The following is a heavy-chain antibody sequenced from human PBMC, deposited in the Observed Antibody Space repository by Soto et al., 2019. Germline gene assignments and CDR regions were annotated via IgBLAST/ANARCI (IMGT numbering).Heavy chain of an antibody. Sequence: GGSLRLSCAVSGFTVGTNYMSWVRQAPGKGLESVSIIYGDGSTYYADSVKGRFTTSRDRARNTLYLQMDNLRADDTAVYHCARDSSYYGSGRGVLDYWGPGTLVTVSS. D-gene: IGHD3-10*01. CDR1: GFTVGTNY. J-gene: IGHJ4*02. CDR3: ARDSSYYGSGRGVLDY. V-gene: IGHV3-66*01. CDR2: IYGDGST.